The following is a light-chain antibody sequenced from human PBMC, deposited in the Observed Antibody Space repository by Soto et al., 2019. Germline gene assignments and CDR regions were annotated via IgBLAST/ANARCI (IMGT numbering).Light chain of an antibody. CDR3: QQYHNLPLT. CDR2: DAS. CDR1: QDISNY. V-gene: IGKV1-33*01. J-gene: IGKJ4*01. Sequence: DIQMTQSPSSLSASVGDRVTITCQASQDISNYLNWYQQKPGKAPKLLIYDASNLETGVPSRFSGSGSGTDFTFTIRSMQTEDIAPYYCQQYHNLPLTFGGGTNVDIK.